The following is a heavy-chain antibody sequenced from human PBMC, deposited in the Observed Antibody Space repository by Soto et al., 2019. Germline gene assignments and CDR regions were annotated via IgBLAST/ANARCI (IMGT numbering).Heavy chain of an antibody. CDR1: GGSGSTGMKY. D-gene: IGHD3-10*01. CDR2: MYKTGET. V-gene: IGHV4-61*01. Sequence: SKTVSITCTVSGGSGSTGMKYWGWVRQPPGKALEFIGYMYKTGETLLNSSLKSRVTLSMETSKNQFSLTLSSVTAADTAVYFCMKAHESGDFLGMSVWGPGTTVTVSS. J-gene: IGHJ6*02. CDR3: MKAHESGDFLGMSV.